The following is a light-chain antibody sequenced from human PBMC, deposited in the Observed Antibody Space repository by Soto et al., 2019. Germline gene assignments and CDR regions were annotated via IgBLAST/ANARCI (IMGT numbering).Light chain of an antibody. CDR2: DTS. J-gene: IGKJ4*01. Sequence: DIVVTQSPATLSASPGERVTLSCRASQFVSSRLAWYQRRPGQVPRLLIYDTSRRAMDIPVRFSGSGSGTEFTLTISSLQSEDFALYFCQQYDNSPPLTFGGGTKVEF. V-gene: IGKV3-15*01. CDR1: QFVSSR. CDR3: QQYDNSPPLT.